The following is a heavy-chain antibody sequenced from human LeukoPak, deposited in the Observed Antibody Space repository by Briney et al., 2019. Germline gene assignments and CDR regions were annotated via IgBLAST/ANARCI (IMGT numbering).Heavy chain of an antibody. CDR3: AGVKTMIIVVSLFEY. V-gene: IGHV1-18*01. J-gene: IGHJ4*02. D-gene: IGHD3-22*01. CDR1: GYTFTIYG. CDR2: ISPYNGNT. Sequence: ASVTVSCKATGYTFTIYGISWLRQPPAQGLEGMGLISPYNGNTNNSQKLQDRLTMTTDTSTSTAYMALSRLRSNDTAVYYCAGVKTMIIVVSLFEYWGEGTLGTVSS.